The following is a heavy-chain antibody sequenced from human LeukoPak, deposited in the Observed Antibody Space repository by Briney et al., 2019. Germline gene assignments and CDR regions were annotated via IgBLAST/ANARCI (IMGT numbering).Heavy chain of an antibody. D-gene: IGHD2-8*01. CDR3: ARLGYCSNGVCSNLDY. CDR1: GYSFTSYW. V-gene: IGHV5-51*01. CDR2: IYPGDSDT. Sequence: GESLKISCQASGYSFTSYWIGWVRQMPGKGLEWMGLIYPGDSDTRYSPSFQGQVTTSADKSITTAHLQWNSLKASDTAMYYCARLGYCSNGVCSNLDYWGQGTLVTVSS. J-gene: IGHJ4*02.